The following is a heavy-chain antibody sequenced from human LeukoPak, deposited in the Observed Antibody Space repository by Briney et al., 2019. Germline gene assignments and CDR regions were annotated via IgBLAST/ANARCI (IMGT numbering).Heavy chain of an antibody. CDR2: IYTSGST. CDR3: AKERESYFEFDL. D-gene: IGHD1-26*01. J-gene: IGHJ5*02. CDR1: GGSISSFY. Sequence: SETLSLTCTVSGGSISSFYWSWIRQPAGKGLEWIGRIYTSGSTNYNPSLKSRVTMSVDTSKNQFSLNLSSVTAADTAIYYCAKERESYFEFDLWGQGTLVTVSS. V-gene: IGHV4-4*07.